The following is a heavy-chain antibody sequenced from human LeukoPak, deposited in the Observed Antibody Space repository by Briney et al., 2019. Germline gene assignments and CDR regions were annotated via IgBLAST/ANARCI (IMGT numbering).Heavy chain of an antibody. Sequence: GGSLRLSCAASGFTVSSNYMSWVRQAPGKGLEWVSVIYSGGSTYYADSVKGRFTISRDNSKNTLYLQMNSLRAEDTAVYYCARRQVGYYYFGMDVWGQGTTVTVSS. J-gene: IGHJ6*02. CDR3: ARRQVGYYYFGMDV. D-gene: IGHD2-2*01. V-gene: IGHV3-66*04. CDR1: GFTVSSNY. CDR2: IYSGGST.